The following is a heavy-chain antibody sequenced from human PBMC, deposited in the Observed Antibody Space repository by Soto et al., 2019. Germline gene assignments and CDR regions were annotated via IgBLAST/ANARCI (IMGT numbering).Heavy chain of an antibody. CDR2: INSDGSST. Sequence: GESLKISCAASGFTFSSYWMHWVRQAPGKGLVWVSRINSDGSSTSYADSVKGRFTISRDNAKNTLYLQMNSLRAEDTAVYYCASGSSAAFYYYYYGMDAWRQGTSLTVSS. CDR1: GFTFSSYW. V-gene: IGHV3-74*01. CDR3: ASGSSAAFYYYYYGMDA. J-gene: IGHJ6*02. D-gene: IGHD6-19*01.